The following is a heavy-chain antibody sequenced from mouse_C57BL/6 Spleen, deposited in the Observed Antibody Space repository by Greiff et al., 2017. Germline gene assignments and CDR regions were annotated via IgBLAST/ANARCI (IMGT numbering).Heavy chain of an antibody. CDR2: ISSGSSTI. J-gene: IGHJ2*01. CDR1: GFTFSDYG. V-gene: IGHV5-17*01. Sequence: EVKVVESGGGLVKPGGSLKLSCAASGFTFSDYGMHWVRQAPEKGLEWVAYISSGSSTIYYADTVKGRFTISRDNAKNTLFLQMTSLRSEDTAMYYCARQGYDGYLFDYWGQGTTLTVSS. D-gene: IGHD2-3*01. CDR3: ARQGYDGYLFDY.